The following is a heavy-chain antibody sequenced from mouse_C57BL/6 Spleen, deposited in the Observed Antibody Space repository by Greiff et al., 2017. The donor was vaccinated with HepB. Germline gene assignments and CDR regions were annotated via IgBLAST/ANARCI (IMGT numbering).Heavy chain of an antibody. D-gene: IGHD1-1*01. Sequence: QVQLKESGAELVRPGASVKLSCKASGYTFTDYYINWVKQRPGQGLEWIARIYPGSGNTYYNEKFKGKATLTAEKSSSTAYMQLSSLTSEDSAVYFCARYYYGSSYWCFDVWGTGTTVTVSS. CDR3: ARYYYGSSYWCFDV. V-gene: IGHV1-76*01. CDR1: GYTFTDYY. CDR2: IYPGSGNT. J-gene: IGHJ1*03.